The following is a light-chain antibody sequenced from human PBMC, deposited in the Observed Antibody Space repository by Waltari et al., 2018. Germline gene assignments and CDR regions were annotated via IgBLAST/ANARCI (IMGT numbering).Light chain of an antibody. V-gene: IGLV2-23*02. CDR1: ASDVGKYNL. Sequence: QSALTQTATVSGSPGQSITISCTGTASDVGKYNLVSWYQQHPGKAPTVIIYDVNKRPSGVSDRFSGSKSGNTASLTISGLQAADEADYYCSSYAGSAISVFGGGTKLTVL. CDR3: SSYAGSAISV. CDR2: DVN. J-gene: IGLJ3*02.